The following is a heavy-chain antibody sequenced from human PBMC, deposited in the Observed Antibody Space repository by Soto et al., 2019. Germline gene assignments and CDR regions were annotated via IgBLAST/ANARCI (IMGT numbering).Heavy chain of an antibody. CDR2: IGTAGDT. Sequence: EVQLVESGGGLVQPGGSLRLYCAASGFTFSTYDMHWVRQVTGKGLEWVSVIGTAGDTYYPDSVRGRFTISRDNAKNTLYLQMNSLRAGDTAVYYCGRDGGYYGIDSWGQGTLVTVSS. V-gene: IGHV3-13*01. D-gene: IGHD2-21*02. J-gene: IGHJ4*02. CDR1: GFTFSTYD. CDR3: GRDGGYYGIDS.